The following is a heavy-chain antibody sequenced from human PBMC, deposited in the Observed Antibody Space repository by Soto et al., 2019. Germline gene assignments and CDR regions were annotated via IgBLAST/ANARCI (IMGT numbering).Heavy chain of an antibody. V-gene: IGHV5-51*01. J-gene: IGHJ3*02. Sequence: GESLKISCKGSGYSFPIYWIGWMRQMPGKGLEWMGIIYPADSDTRYSPSFQGQVTISADKSISTAYLQWSSLKASDTAMYYCAKLSKSFDYRAFDIWGQGTMVTVSS. CDR1: GYSFPIYW. CDR3: AKLSKSFDYRAFDI. D-gene: IGHD3-16*01. CDR2: IYPADSDT.